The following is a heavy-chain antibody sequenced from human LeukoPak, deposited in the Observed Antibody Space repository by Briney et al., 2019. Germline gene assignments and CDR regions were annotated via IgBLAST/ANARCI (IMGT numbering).Heavy chain of an antibody. Sequence: GGSLRLSCVASGFTFSDYAMSWVRQAPGKGLEWVSYISSSGSSIYYADSVKGRFTISRDNAENSLNLQMNSLRAEDTAVYYCARGDNWNSYYYYYMDVWGKGTTVTVFS. CDR1: GFTFSDYA. D-gene: IGHD1-7*01. CDR2: ISSSGSSI. CDR3: ARGDNWNSYYYYYMDV. J-gene: IGHJ6*03. V-gene: IGHV3-11*04.